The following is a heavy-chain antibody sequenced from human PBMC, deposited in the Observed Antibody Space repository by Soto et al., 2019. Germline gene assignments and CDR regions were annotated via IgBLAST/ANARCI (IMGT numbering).Heavy chain of an antibody. CDR1: GYTFTVYY. CDR3: ARDLAKGGGSAGFDY. D-gene: IGHD1-26*01. J-gene: IGHJ4*02. V-gene: IGHV1-2*02. CDR2: INPKSGGT. Sequence: GASVKVSCKASGYTFTVYYMHWVRQAPGPGLEWMGWINPKSGGTMYPQKFQGRVTMTWDTSISTAYMALTRLRSDDTAVYYCARDLAKGGGSAGFDYWGQGTLVTVSS.